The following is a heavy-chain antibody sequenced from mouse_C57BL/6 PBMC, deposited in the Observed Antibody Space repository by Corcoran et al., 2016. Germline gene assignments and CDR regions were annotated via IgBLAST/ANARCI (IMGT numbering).Heavy chain of an antibody. D-gene: IGHD2-3*01. CDR3: ARWDGYYGY. CDR2: INTYSGVP. V-gene: IGHV9-3*01. CDR1: GYTFTTYG. J-gene: IGHJ2*01. Sequence: QIQLVQSGPELKKPGETVKISCKASGYTFTTYGMSWVKQAPGKGLKWMGWINTYSGVPTYADDFKGRFAFSLETSASTAYLQINNLKNEDTATYFCARWDGYYGYWGQGTTLTVSS.